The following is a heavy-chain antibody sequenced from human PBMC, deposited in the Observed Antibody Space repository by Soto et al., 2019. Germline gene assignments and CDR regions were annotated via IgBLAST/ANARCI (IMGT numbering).Heavy chain of an antibody. V-gene: IGHV3-30*18. CDR1: GFTFSSYC. J-gene: IGHJ6*02. Sequence: GGSLRLSCAASGFTFSSYCMHWVRQAPGKGLEWVAVISYDGSNKYYADSVKGRFTISRDNSKNTLYLQMNSLRAEDTAVYYCAKDRDGGEDYYYYGMDVWGQGTTVTVSS. D-gene: IGHD2-21*01. CDR2: ISYDGSNK. CDR3: AKDRDGGEDYYYYGMDV.